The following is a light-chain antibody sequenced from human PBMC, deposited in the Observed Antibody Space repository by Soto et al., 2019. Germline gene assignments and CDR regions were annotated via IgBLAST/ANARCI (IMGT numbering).Light chain of an antibody. CDR3: SSYTSSSTIV. Sequence: QSALTQPASVSGSPGQSITISCTGISSDVGGYNYVSWYQQHPGKAPKLMISEVSNRPSGVSNRFSGSKSGNTASLTISGLQAEDEADYYCSSYTSSSTIVFGTGTKVTGL. CDR1: SSDVGGYNY. CDR2: EVS. V-gene: IGLV2-14*01. J-gene: IGLJ1*01.